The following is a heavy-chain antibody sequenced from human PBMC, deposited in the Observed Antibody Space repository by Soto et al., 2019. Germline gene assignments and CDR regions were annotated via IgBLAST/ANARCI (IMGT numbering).Heavy chain of an antibody. CDR1: GGSIRTSSYY. J-gene: IGHJ5*02. CDR3: ARGDFASVRYYNPNPNRFDP. Sequence: LSETLSLTCTVSGGSIRTSSYYWGWIRQPPGKGLEWIGTIYYSGTTYYNPSLKSRLTISVDTSKNQFSLKLTSVTAADTAVYFCARGDFASVRYYNPNPNRFDPWGQGTLVPVSS. V-gene: IGHV4-39*01. D-gene: IGHD3-10*01. CDR2: IYYSGTT.